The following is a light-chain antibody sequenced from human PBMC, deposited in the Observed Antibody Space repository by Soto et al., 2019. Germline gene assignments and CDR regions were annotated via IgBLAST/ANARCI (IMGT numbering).Light chain of an antibody. CDR2: GAS. CDR3: EQYNNWPPLT. V-gene: IGKV3-15*01. Sequence: EIVMTQSPATLSVSPGERATLSCRASQSVSSNLAWYQQKPGQAPRLLIYGASTRATGIPARFSGSGSGTAFNLTINSLQSEDFAVYDCEQYNNWPPLTFGGGTKVEIK. CDR1: QSVSSN. J-gene: IGKJ4*01.